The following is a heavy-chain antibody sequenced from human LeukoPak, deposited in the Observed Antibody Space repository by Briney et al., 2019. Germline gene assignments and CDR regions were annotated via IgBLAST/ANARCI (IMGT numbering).Heavy chain of an antibody. CDR2: TYWNNDK. CDR3: AHKGRGSGSYTM. CDR1: GFSLSTTGVA. J-gene: IGHJ4*02. Sequence: SGPTLVKPTQTLTLTCTFSGFSLSTTGVAVAWIRQPPGKALEWLAVTYWNNDKSYSPSLKSRLTITKDTSKNQVVLIMANMDPVDTGTYYCAHKGRGSGSYTMWGQGTLVTVSS. V-gene: IGHV2-5*01. D-gene: IGHD3-10*01.